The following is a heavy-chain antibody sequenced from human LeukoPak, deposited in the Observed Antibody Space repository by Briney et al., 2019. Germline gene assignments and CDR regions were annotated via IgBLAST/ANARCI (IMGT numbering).Heavy chain of an antibody. V-gene: IGHV3-21*01. J-gene: IGHJ5*02. CDR3: ARDLYGAKRGWFDP. Sequence: GGSLRLSCAASGFTFSSYSMNWVRQAPGKGLEWVSSISSSSSYIYYADSVKGRFTVSRDSAKNSVCLQMNSLRVEDTAVYYCARDLYGAKRGWFDPWGEGTLVTVSS. CDR2: ISSSSSYI. CDR1: GFTFSSYS. D-gene: IGHD4-23*01.